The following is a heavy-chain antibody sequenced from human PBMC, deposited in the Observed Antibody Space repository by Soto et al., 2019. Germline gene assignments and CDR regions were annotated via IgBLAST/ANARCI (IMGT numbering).Heavy chain of an antibody. CDR3: ARHGPSYCSSTSCYPKYYYYMDV. CDR2: IYYSGST. V-gene: IGHV4-39*01. Sequence: QLQLQESGPGLVKPSETLSLTCTVSGGSISSSSYYWGWIRQPPGKGLEWIGSIYYSGSTYYNPSLKSRVTISVDTSKNQFSLKLSSVTAADTAVYYCARHGPSYCSSTSCYPKYYYYMDVWGKGTTVTVSS. CDR1: GGSISSSSYY. D-gene: IGHD2-2*01. J-gene: IGHJ6*03.